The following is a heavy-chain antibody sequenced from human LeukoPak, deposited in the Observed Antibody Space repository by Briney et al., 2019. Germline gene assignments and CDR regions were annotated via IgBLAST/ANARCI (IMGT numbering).Heavy chain of an antibody. Sequence: SETLSLTCTVSGGSISSYYWSWIRQPPGKGLEWLGYIYYSGSTNYNPSLKSRVTISVDTSKNQFSLKLSSVTAADTAVYYCARAGYSSGWYEFDYWGQGTLVTVSS. D-gene: IGHD6-19*01. J-gene: IGHJ4*02. V-gene: IGHV4-59*01. CDR2: IYYSGST. CDR1: GGSISSYY. CDR3: ARAGYSSGWYEFDY.